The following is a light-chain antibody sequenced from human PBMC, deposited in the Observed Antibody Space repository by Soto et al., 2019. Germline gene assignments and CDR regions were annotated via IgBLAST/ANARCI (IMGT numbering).Light chain of an antibody. CDR3: QKYNSAPLT. V-gene: IGKV1-27*01. Sequence: DIQMTQSPSSLSASVGDRVTITCRAIQGISNYLAWFQQKPVQVPKLLIYAASTLQSGVPSSFSGSGSGTDVTLNISRLQPEDGSTYYCQKYNSAPLTVGGGTKVEIK. CDR2: AAS. CDR1: QGISNY. J-gene: IGKJ4*01.